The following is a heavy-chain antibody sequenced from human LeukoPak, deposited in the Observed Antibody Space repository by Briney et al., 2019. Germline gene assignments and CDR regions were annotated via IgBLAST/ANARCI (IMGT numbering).Heavy chain of an antibody. J-gene: IGHJ4*02. V-gene: IGHV3-30*18. CDR1: GFTFTSYA. CDR3: AKTWATRITMIEGAIDH. CDR2: ISYDGSNK. Sequence: GRSLRLSCAASGFTFTSYAMHWVRQAPGKGLEWVAVISYDGSNKYYADSVKGRFTISRDNSKNTLYLQMNSLRAEDTAVYYCAKTWATRITMIEGAIDHWGQGTLVTVSS. D-gene: IGHD3-22*01.